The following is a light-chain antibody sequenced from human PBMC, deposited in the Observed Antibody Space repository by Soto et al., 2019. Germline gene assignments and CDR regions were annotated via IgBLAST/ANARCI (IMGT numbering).Light chain of an antibody. CDR2: DAS. Sequence: EIVLTQSPATLSLSPGERATLSCRASQSVGSYLAWYQQKPGQAPRLLIYDASNRATGIPARFSGGGSGTDFTLTISSLEPEDLAVYYCQQRYNCPPVFTFGPGTKVDIK. CDR3: QQRYNCPPVFT. V-gene: IGKV3-11*01. CDR1: QSVGSY. J-gene: IGKJ3*01.